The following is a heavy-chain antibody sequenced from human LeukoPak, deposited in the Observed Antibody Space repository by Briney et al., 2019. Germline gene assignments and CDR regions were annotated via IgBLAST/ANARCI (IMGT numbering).Heavy chain of an antibody. J-gene: IGHJ5*02. CDR1: GFTFSDYY. CDR2: INHSGST. Sequence: GSLRLSCAASGFTFSDYYMSWIRQPPGKGLEWIGEINHSGSTNYNPSLKSRVTISVDTSKNQFSLKLSSVTAADTAVYYCARDLGQQLNWFDPWGQGTLVTVSS. CDR3: ARDLGQQLNWFDP. D-gene: IGHD6-13*01. V-gene: IGHV4-34*01.